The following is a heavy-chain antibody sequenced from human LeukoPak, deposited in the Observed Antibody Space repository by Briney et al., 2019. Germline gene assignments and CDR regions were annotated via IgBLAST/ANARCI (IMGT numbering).Heavy chain of an antibody. D-gene: IGHD3-10*01. Sequence: GGSLRLSCAASGFSFSSYEMNWFRQAPGKGLEWVSYISSSGSSIYYADSVKGRFTISRDNAKNSLYLQMNSLRAEDTAVYYCARGGVSRGSGSYYGYWGQGTLVTVSS. V-gene: IGHV3-48*03. CDR1: GFSFSSYE. J-gene: IGHJ4*02. CDR3: ARGGVSRGSGSYYGY. CDR2: ISSSGSSI.